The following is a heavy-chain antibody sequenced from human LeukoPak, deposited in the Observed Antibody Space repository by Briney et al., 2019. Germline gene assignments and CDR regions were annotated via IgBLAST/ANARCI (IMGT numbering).Heavy chain of an antibody. CDR1: EFTFNSYG. J-gene: IGHJ4*02. Sequence: GGSLRLSCTASEFTFNSYGMQWVRQAPGKGLEWVAFIRFDGSDEHYADSVKGRFTISRDNSKNTLYLQMNSLRAEDTAVYYCAKDRRGSCNAGSCYCCDYWGRGALVTVSS. CDR2: IRFDGSDE. V-gene: IGHV3-30*02. CDR3: AKDRRGSCNAGSCYCCDY. D-gene: IGHD2-15*01.